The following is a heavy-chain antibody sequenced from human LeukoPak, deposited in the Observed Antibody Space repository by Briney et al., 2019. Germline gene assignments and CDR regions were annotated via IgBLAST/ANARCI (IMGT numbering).Heavy chain of an antibody. J-gene: IGHJ4*02. CDR1: GFTFSSYG. CDR3: AKSYYYDSSGLDY. D-gene: IGHD3-22*01. V-gene: IGHV3-30*18. CDR2: ISYDGFNK. Sequence: GGSLRLSCAASGFTFSSYGMHWVRQAPGKGLEWVAVISYDGFNKYYADSLKGRFTISRDNSKSTVYLQMNSLRAEDTALYSCAKSYYYDSSGLDYWGQGTLVTVSS.